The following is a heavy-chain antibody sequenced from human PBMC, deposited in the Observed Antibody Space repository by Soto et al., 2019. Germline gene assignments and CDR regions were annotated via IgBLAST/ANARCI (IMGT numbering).Heavy chain of an antibody. CDR3: AKDAPVRDTTGFYYRPTQNFDS. J-gene: IGHJ4*02. D-gene: IGHD3-22*01. V-gene: IGHV1-69*13. CDR2: ITPMFGTP. CDR1: GGTFSRYT. Sequence: ASVKVSCKASGGTFSRYTITWVRQAPGQGLEWMGGITPMFGTPNYAQKFQGRVTITADESTSTAYIELRSLTSDDTAVYYCAKDAPVRDTTGFYYRPTQNFDSWGQGTLVTVSS.